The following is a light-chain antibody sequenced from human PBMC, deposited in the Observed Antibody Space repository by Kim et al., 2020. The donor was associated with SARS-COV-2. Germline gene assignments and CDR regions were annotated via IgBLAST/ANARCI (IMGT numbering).Light chain of an antibody. V-gene: IGKV1-33*01. CDR3: QQYDNLPLT. CDR2: DTS. CDR1: QDMSNN. Sequence: ASVGDRVTITCQASQDMSNNLSWYQHKTGRAPKLLIYDTSNLETWVPSRFSGSGSGTDFAFTISSLQPEGIATYYCQQYDNLPLTFGGGTKVDIK. J-gene: IGKJ4*01.